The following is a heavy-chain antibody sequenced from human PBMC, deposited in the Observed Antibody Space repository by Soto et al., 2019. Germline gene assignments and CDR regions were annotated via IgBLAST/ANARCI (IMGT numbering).Heavy chain of an antibody. CDR2: NSAYNGNT. CDR1: GYTFRSYG. Sequence: QVQLVQSGAEVKKPGASVKVSCKTPGYTFRSYGISWVRQAPGQGLEWMGWNSAYNGNTNSAQKVQGRVIMTTDTSTSTAYMELRNPRFADTAVYYCARGKVVVVPAALGLFDYWGQGTLVTVSS. CDR3: ARGKVVVVPAALGLFDY. D-gene: IGHD2-2*01. V-gene: IGHV1-18*01. J-gene: IGHJ4*02.